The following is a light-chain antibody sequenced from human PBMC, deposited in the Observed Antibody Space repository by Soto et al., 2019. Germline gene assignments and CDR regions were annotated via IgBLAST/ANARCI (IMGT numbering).Light chain of an antibody. Sequence: EIVMTQSPATLSVSPGERGPLSCRASQNISRNLAWYQQKPGQAPRLLIYHASTRATGIPARFTGGGSGTEFTLTISSLQSEDFALYYCQQYENWPPVTFGGGTKVEIK. CDR1: QNISRN. CDR2: HAS. CDR3: QQYENWPPVT. J-gene: IGKJ4*01. V-gene: IGKV3-15*01.